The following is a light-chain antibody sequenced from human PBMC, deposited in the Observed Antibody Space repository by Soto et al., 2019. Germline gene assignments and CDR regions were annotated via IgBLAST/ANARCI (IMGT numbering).Light chain of an antibody. J-gene: IGKJ4*01. Sequence: DIKMTQSPPTLSASVGDRVTITCRASQSIDDWLAWYQQKPGEGPKILVYKASTLQSGVPSRFSGSGSGTYFTLTITNLQPDDFATYYCQQYDSFPLAFGGGTKVEIK. CDR2: KAS. V-gene: IGKV1-5*03. CDR1: QSIDDW. CDR3: QQYDSFPLA.